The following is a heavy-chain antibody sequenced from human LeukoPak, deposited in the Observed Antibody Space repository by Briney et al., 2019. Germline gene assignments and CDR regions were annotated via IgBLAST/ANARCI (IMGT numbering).Heavy chain of an antibody. D-gene: IGHD4-11*01. Sequence: SETLSLTCTVSGGSICCFYWSWIRQPPGKGLEWIAYIYHSGSSNYNPSLKSRVTLSVDTSKNEFSLKLTSVTAADTAVYYCARDVGQTTSFWGQGTLVTVSP. CDR3: ARDVGQTTSF. CDR2: IYHSGSS. V-gene: IGHV4-59*01. J-gene: IGHJ4*02. CDR1: GGSICCFY.